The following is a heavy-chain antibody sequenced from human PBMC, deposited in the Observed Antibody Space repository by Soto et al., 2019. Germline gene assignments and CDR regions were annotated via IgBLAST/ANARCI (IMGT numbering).Heavy chain of an antibody. CDR2: FDPEDGET. D-gene: IGHD5-12*01. J-gene: IGHJ4*02. CDR3: ARLPVNIVATIYYFDY. V-gene: IGHV1-24*01. Sequence: ASVKVSCKVSGYTLTELSMHWVRQAPGKGLEWMGGFDPEDGETIYAQKFQGQVTISADKSISTAYLQWSSLKASDTAMYYCARLPVNIVATIYYFDYWGQGTLVTVSS. CDR1: GYTLTELS.